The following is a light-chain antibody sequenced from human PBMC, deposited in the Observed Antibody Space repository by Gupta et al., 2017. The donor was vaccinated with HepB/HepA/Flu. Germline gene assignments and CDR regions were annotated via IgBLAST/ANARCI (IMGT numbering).Light chain of an antibody. Sequence: DIQMTQSPSSLSASVGDRVTITCQASQDISNYLNWYQQKPGKAPKLLIYEASNLETGVPSRFSGSGSGTDFTFTISSLHPEDIATYYCQHYDNLLLFTFGPGTKVDMK. J-gene: IGKJ3*01. CDR3: QHYDNLLLFT. V-gene: IGKV1-33*01. CDR1: QDISNY. CDR2: EAS.